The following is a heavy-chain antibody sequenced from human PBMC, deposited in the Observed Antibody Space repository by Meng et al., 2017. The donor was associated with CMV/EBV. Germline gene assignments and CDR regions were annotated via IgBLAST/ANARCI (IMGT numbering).Heavy chain of an antibody. D-gene: IGHD4-11*01. CDR1: GVTFSSYD. J-gene: IGHJ5*02. CDR3: ARKYSSSSRWFDP. Sequence: GGSLRLSCVVSGVTFSSYDMLWVRQAPGKGLEWVAFIRFDGSSEYYADSVKGRFTISRDDSEDTLYLRMNSLRSEDTAMYYCARKYSSSSRWFDPWGQGTQVTVPQ. CDR2: IRFDGSSE. V-gene: IGHV3-30*02.